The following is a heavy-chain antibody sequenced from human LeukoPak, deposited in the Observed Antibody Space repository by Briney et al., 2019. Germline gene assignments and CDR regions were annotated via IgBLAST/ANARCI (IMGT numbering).Heavy chain of an antibody. CDR3: TRESGSYHGNDY. CDR2: INPNNGGT. D-gene: IGHD1-26*01. J-gene: IGHJ4*02. Sequence: ASVKVSCKASGYTFTGYYMHWVRQAPGQGLEWMGRINPNNGGTDYAQKFQGRVTMTGDTSISTAYMELSSLRSDDTAVYYCTRESGSYHGNDYWGQGTLVTVSS. V-gene: IGHV1-2*06. CDR1: GYTFTGYY.